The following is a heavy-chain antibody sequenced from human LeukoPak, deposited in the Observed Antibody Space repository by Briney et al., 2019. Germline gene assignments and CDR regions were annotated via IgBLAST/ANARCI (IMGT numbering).Heavy chain of an antibody. Sequence: SETMSLTCLVSGGSLSSSSYYWGWIRQPPGKGLEWIGSIYFSGSTYYNPSLRSRVTISVDTSKNQFSLKLSSVTAADTAVYYCARHHYDFWSGQFTYYYYYYMDVWGKGTTVTVSS. CDR1: GGSLSSSSYY. CDR3: ARHHYDFWSGQFTYYYYYYMDV. J-gene: IGHJ6*03. V-gene: IGHV4-39*01. CDR2: IYFSGST. D-gene: IGHD3-3*01.